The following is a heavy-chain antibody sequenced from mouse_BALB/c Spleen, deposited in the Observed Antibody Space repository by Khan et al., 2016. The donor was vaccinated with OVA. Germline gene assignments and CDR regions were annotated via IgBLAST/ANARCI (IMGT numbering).Heavy chain of an antibody. CDR1: GYSITSDYA. CDR3: ARSVTSTTVVATDVDC. Sequence: EVQLQESGPGLVKPSQSLSLTCTVTGYSITSDYAWNWIRQFPGNKLEWMGYISYSGRTSYNPSLKSRISITRDTSKNQFFLQLNSVTTEDTATDYCARSVTSTTVVATDVDCWGQGTTLTVSA. CDR2: ISYSGRT. D-gene: IGHD1-1*01. J-gene: IGHJ2*01. V-gene: IGHV3-2*02.